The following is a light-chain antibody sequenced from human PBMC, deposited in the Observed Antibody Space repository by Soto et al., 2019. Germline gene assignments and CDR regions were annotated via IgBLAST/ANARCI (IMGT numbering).Light chain of an antibody. CDR3: QQYNNWPGT. Sequence: EIVMTQSPATLSVSPGERATLSCRASQSVSSNLAWYQQKPGQAPRLLIYGASTRATGIPARFSGSGSGTEFTLTISSLQSEDFAVYYGQQYNNWPGTFGGGTKVEIK. J-gene: IGKJ4*01. CDR1: QSVSSN. CDR2: GAS. V-gene: IGKV3D-15*01.